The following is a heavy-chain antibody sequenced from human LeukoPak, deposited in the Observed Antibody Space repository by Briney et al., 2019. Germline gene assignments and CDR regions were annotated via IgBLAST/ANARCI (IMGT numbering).Heavy chain of an antibody. CDR2: IYYSGST. CDR3: ARVGVGDIHLDH. Sequence: SETLSLTCTVSGGSISSYHWSWIRQPPGKGLEWIGYIYYSGSTYSNPSLKSRVTISIDTSKSQFSLNLRSVTAADTAVYYCARVGVGDIHLDHWGQGTLVTVSS. D-gene: IGHD3-16*01. CDR1: GGSISSYH. V-gene: IGHV4-59*08. J-gene: IGHJ4*02.